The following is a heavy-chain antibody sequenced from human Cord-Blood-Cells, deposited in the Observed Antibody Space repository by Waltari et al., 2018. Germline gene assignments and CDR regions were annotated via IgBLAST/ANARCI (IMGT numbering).Heavy chain of an antibody. D-gene: IGHD7-27*01. Sequence: QVQLQQWGAGLLRPSETLCLNCAVYGGPFSGYYWTWIRQPPGKGLGWIGEITPSGSTNNTPSLTSRGTRSVDTSKNHFSQKLSSGTAADTAVYYCARGTGEFDYWGQRTLVTVSS. CDR1: GGPFSGYY. CDR3: ARGTGEFDY. J-gene: IGHJ4*02. CDR2: ITPSGST. V-gene: IGHV4-34*04.